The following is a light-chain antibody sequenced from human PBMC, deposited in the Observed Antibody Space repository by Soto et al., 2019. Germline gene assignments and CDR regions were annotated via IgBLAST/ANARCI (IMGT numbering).Light chain of an antibody. CDR1: QSVRSD. CDR3: QQRISWLWT. J-gene: IGKJ1*01. V-gene: IGKV3-15*01. CDR2: GAS. Sequence: EMVLTQYPGTLSLSPGERATLSCRASQSVRSDLAWYQQKPGQAPRLLIYGASTRAPGIPARFSGSGSGTEFTLTVSSLQSEDIAVYFCQQRISWLWTFGQGTKVDIK.